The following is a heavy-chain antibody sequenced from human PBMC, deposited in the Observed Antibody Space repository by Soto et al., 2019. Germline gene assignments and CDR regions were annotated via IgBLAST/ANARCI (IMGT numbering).Heavy chain of an antibody. CDR3: AKGMATPLGGGYGMDV. J-gene: IGHJ6*02. CDR1: GFTFSSYG. CDR2: ISYDGSNK. V-gene: IGHV3-30*18. Sequence: QVQLVESGGGVVQPGRSLRLSCAASGFTFSSYGMHWVRQAPGKGLEWVAVISYDGSNKYYADSVKGRFTISRDNSKNTLYLQMNSLRAEDTAVYYCAKGMATPLGGGYGMDVWGQGTTVTGSS. D-gene: IGHD2-15*01.